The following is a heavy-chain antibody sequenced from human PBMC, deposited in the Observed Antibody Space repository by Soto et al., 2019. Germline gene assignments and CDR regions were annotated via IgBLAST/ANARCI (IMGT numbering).Heavy chain of an antibody. V-gene: IGHV3-23*01. J-gene: IGHJ4*02. CDR2: ISGSGGST. D-gene: IGHD3-3*01. CDR1: GFTFTNYA. Sequence: EVQLLESGGGLVQPGGSLRLSCAASGFTFTNYAMSWVGQAPGKGPEWVSAISGSGGSTYYAGSVKGRFTISRDNSKNTVYLQMNSLRAEDTAVYYCAKVIQKDDSPVLRFLEWLFSPFDYWGQGTLVTVSS. CDR3: AKVIQKDDSPVLRFLEWLFSPFDY.